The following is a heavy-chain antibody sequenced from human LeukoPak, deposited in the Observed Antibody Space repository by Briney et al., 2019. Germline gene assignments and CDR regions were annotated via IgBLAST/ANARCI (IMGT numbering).Heavy chain of an antibody. V-gene: IGHV4-39*01. CDR1: GGSISSGSYY. CDR3: ARQGLWELPTFDS. CDR2: VYYSGST. J-gene: IGHJ4*02. D-gene: IGHD1-26*01. Sequence: SETLSLTCTVSGGSISSGSYYWGYIRQPPQKGLEWIGSVYYSGSTYYNPSLKSRVTISVDTSKNQFSLKLSSVTAADTAVYYCARQGLWELPTFDSWAREPWSASPQ.